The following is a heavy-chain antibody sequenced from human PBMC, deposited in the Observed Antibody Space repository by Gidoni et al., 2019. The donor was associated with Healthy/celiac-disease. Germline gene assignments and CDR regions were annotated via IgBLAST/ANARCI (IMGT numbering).Heavy chain of an antibody. D-gene: IGHD5-12*01. J-gene: IGHJ4*02. V-gene: IGHV3-23*01. CDR3: ANRDIYIVATIH. Sequence: GSTYYADSVKGRFTISRDNSKNTLYLQMNSLRAEDTAVYYCANRDIYIVATIHWGQGTLVTVSS. CDR2: GST.